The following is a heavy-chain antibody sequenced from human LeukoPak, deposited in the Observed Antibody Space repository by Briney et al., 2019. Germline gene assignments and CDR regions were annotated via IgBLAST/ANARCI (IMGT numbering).Heavy chain of an antibody. CDR2: LYHSGST. CDR1: GYSTSSGYY. Sequence: SETLSLTCSVSGYSTSSGYYWGWIRQAPGKGLEWIGNLYHSGSTYYNPSLKSRVTISVDTSKNQFSLKLSSVTAADTAVYYCARTAGTFLHYFDYWGQGTLVTVSS. J-gene: IGHJ4*02. CDR3: ARTAGTFLHYFDY. V-gene: IGHV4-38-2*02. D-gene: IGHD6-19*01.